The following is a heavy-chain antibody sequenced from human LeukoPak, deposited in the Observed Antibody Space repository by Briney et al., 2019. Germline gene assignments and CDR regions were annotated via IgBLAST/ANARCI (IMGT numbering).Heavy chain of an antibody. CDR2: ISSSSSTI. CDR1: GFTFSSYS. J-gene: IGHJ6*02. V-gene: IGHV3-48*01. CDR3: ARDRDIILMGHGMDV. D-gene: IGHD1-26*01. Sequence: GGSLRLSCAASGFTFSSYSMNWVRQAPGKGLEWVSYISSSSSTIYYADSVKGRFTISRDNSNNTLFLHMTNLRAEDTAVYYCARDRDIILMGHGMDVWGQGTTVTVSS.